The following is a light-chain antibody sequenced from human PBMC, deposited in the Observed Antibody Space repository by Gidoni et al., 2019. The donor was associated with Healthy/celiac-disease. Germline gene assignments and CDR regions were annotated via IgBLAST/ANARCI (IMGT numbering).Light chain of an antibody. Sequence: VLTQPLGTLSLSPVEKAPLSCRASQIVSSSYLAWYQQKPGQAPRLLIYAASSRATGIPYRFSGSGSGTDFTLTISRLEPEDFAVYYCQQYGSSPLTFGGGTKVDIK. CDR2: AAS. J-gene: IGKJ4*01. V-gene: IGKV3-20*01. CDR1: QIVSSSY. CDR3: QQYGSSPLT.